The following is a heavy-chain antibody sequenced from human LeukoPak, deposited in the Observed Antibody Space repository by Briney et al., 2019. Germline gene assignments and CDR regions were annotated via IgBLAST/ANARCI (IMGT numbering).Heavy chain of an antibody. J-gene: IGHJ1*01. V-gene: IGHV3-30*04. CDR3: ARGQSNRGGVTPREYSHY. CDR1: GSTFSSSA. D-gene: IGHD1-14*01. CDR2: VSYDGTNK. Sequence: GGSVSLVCAASGSTFSSSALHWVRQAPGKGLAWVAVVSYDGTNKYYADSVDGRFPISRDNSKNTLYLQMNSLRAEDTAVYYCARGQSNRGGVTPREYSHYCGQGTLVTISS.